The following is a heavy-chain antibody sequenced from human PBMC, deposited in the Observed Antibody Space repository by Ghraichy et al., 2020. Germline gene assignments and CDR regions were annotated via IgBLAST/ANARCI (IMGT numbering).Heavy chain of an antibody. CDR3: ARRGRDPWCFDY. V-gene: IGHV4-39*01. CDR1: GGSISSSSYY. J-gene: IGHJ4*02. Sequence: SETLSLTYTVSGGSISSSSYYWGWIRQPPGKGLEWIGSIYYSGSTYYNPSLKSRVTISVDTSKNQFSLKLSSVTAADTAVYYCARRGRDPWCFDYWGQGTLVTVSS. D-gene: IGHD3-16*01. CDR2: IYYSGST.